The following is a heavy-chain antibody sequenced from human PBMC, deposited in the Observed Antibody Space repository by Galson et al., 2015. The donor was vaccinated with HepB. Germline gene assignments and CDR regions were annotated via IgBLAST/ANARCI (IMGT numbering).Heavy chain of an antibody. CDR2: IYTSGST. CDR3: AREGYQLHKGGY. CDR1: GGSISSGSYY. Sequence: TLSLTCTVSGGSISSGSYYWSWIRQPAGKGLEWIGRIYTSGSTNYNPSLKSRVTISVDTSKNQFSLKLSSVTAADTAVYYCAREGYQLHKGGYWGQGTLVTVSS. J-gene: IGHJ4*02. V-gene: IGHV4-61*02. D-gene: IGHD2-2*01.